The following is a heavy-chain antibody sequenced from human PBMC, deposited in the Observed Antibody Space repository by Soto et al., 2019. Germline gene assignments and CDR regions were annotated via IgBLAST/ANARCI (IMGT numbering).Heavy chain of an antibody. J-gene: IGHJ4*02. D-gene: IGHD2-21*01. CDR1: GYSFTGYY. CDR2: INPDSGAT. V-gene: IGHV1-2*02. CDR3: ARGDYGTGGDPFPYFDY. Sequence: HEHLVQSGAEVKRPGASLKVSCKASGYSFTGYYIHWVRQAPGQGLEWMGWINPDSGATNYAQNLQGRVTLTSDTSISTASMDLTSLTSDDTAVYYCARGDYGTGGDPFPYFDYWGQGTLVIVSS.